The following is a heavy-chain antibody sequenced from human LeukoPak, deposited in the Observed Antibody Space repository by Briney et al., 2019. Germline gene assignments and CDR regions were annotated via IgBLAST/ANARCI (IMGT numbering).Heavy chain of an antibody. D-gene: IGHD1-14*01. V-gene: IGHV4-31*03. J-gene: IGHJ4*02. CDR3: ARAKPDGYINY. CDR1: GGSISSGGYY. CDR2: IYYSGST. Sequence: PSETLSLTCTVSGGSISSGGYYWSWIRQHPGKGLEWIGYIYYSGSTYYNPSLKSRVSISVDTSKNQFSLKLSSVTAADTAVYYCARAKPDGYINYWGQGTLVTVSS.